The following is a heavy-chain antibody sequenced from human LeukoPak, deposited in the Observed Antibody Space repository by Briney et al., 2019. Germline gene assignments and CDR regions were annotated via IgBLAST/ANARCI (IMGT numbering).Heavy chain of an antibody. J-gene: IGHJ3*02. D-gene: IGHD2-15*01. CDR2: IYYSGST. V-gene: IGHV4-61*01. CDR3: ARALGYCSGGSCYSGRAAFDI. Sequence: PSETLSLTCTVSGGSVSSGSYYWSWIRQPPGKGLEWIGYIYYSGSTNYNPSLKSRVTISVDTSKNQFSLKLSSVTAADTAVYYRARALGYCSGGSCYSGRAAFDIWGQGTMVTVSS. CDR1: GGSVSSGSYY.